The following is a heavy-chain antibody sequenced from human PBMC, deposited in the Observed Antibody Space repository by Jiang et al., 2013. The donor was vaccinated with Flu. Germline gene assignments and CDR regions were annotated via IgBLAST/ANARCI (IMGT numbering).Heavy chain of an antibody. V-gene: IGHV1-8*01. J-gene: IGHJ6*03. CDR1: YTFTSYD. CDR2: MNPNSGNT. Sequence: YTFTSYDINWVRQATGQGLEWMGWMNPNSGNTGYAQKFQGRVTMTRNTSISTAYMELSSLRSEDTAVYYCARVADGYDSTGRYYYYYMDVWGKGTTVTVSS. D-gene: IGHD5-12*01. CDR3: ARVADGYDSTGRYYYYYMDV.